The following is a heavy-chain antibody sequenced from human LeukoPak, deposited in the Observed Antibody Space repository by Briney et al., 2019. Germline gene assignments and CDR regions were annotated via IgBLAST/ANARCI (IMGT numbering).Heavy chain of an antibody. CDR2: ISAYNGNT. D-gene: IGHD3-9*01. CDR3: AILYYDILTGSRFDP. V-gene: IGHV1-18*01. CDR1: GYTFTSYG. J-gene: IGHJ5*02. Sequence: ASVKVSCKASGYTFTSYGISWVRQAPGQGLEWMGWISAYNGNTNYAQKLQGRVTMTTDTSTSTAYMELRSLRSDDTAVYYRAILYYDILTGSRFDPWGQGTLVTVSS.